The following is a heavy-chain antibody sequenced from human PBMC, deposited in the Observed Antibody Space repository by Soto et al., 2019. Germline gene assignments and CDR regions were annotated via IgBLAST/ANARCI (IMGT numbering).Heavy chain of an antibody. V-gene: IGHV3-11*01. Sequence: QVQVVESGGGLVKPGGSLRLSCAGSGFSLSDYYMSWIRQAPGKGLEWISYISKSGSNIHYAESVKGRFTISRDNAKNLVSLQMNSLRAEDTAVYYCARAAESCTGCSCYYYYMDLWGKGTTVTVSS. CDR2: ISKSGSNI. J-gene: IGHJ6*03. CDR1: GFSLSDYY. CDR3: ARAAESCTGCSCYYYYMDL. D-gene: IGHD2-8*02.